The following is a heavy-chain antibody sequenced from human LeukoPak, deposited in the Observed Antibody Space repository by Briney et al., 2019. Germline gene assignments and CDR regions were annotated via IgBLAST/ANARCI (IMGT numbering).Heavy chain of an antibody. Sequence: QPGGSLRLSCAASGFTFSSYSMSWVRQAPGKGLEWVSTITAGGDTYYADSVKGRLTISRDNSKNTLSLQMNSLRAEDTAVYYCAKPYYYDGSGPRGGAFDIWGQGTMVTVSS. D-gene: IGHD3-22*01. CDR2: ITAGGDT. CDR3: AKPYYYDGSGPRGGAFDI. CDR1: GFTFSSYS. V-gene: IGHV3-23*01. J-gene: IGHJ3*02.